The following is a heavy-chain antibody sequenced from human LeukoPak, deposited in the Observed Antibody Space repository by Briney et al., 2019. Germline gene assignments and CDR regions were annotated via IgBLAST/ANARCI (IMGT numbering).Heavy chain of an antibody. CDR3: AKTNGYFDY. J-gene: IGHJ4*02. Sequence: GGSLRLSCAASGFTFSNYAMTWVRQAPGKGLECVSGINANGGTSYYADSARGRFTVSRDNSKNTLSLQMNSLRAEDSAIYYCAKTNGYFDYWGQGTLVTVSS. CDR2: INANGGTS. V-gene: IGHV3-23*01. CDR1: GFTFSNYA.